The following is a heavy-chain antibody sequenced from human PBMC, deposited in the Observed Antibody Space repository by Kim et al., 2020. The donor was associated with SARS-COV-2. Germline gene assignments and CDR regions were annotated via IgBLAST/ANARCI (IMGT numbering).Heavy chain of an antibody. Sequence: GGSLRLSCAASGFTFSSYGMHWVRQAPGKGLEWVAVIWYDGSNKYYADSVKGRFTISRDNSKNTLYLQMNSLRAEDTAVYYCARGRGSSPYGMDVWGQGTTVTVSS. V-gene: IGHV3-33*01. CDR1: GFTFSSYG. CDR2: IWYDGSNK. D-gene: IGHD6-6*01. J-gene: IGHJ6*02. CDR3: ARGRGSSPYGMDV.